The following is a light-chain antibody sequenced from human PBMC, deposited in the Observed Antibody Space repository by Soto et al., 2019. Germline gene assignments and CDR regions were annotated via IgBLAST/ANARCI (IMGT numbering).Light chain of an antibody. CDR1: SSDVGGYNY. V-gene: IGLV2-8*01. Sequence: VLTQPPSASGSPGQSVTISCTGTSSDVGGYNYVSWYQQHPGRAPKLMIYEVSKRPSGVPDRFSGSKSGNTASLTVSGLQTEDEADYYCSSYAGSNNQVFGTGTKLTVL. CDR2: EVS. CDR3: SSYAGSNNQV. J-gene: IGLJ1*01.